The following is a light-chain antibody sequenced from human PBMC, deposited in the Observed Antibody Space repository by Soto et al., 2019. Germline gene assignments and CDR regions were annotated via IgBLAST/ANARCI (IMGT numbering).Light chain of an antibody. CDR1: HSVSSS. J-gene: IGKJ1*01. V-gene: IGKV3-15*01. CDR2: GAF. Sequence: IVMTQSPVTLSVSPGESATLSCRASHSVSSSLAWYQQKPGQAPRVLIYGAFTRATGVPARFSGSGSGTEFTLTISSLLSEDFAVYYCQQYNSWPPAFGQGTKVDIK. CDR3: QQYNSWPPA.